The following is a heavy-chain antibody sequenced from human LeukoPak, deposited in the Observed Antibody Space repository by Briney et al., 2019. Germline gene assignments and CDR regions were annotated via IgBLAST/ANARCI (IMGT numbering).Heavy chain of an antibody. Sequence: PSQTLSLTCTVSGGSIRSGSYYWNWIRQPAGKGLEWIGRIYTSGSTNYNPSLKSRVTVSVDTSKNQFSLKLSSVTAADTAVYYCARGVDSRGYQYKGFDPWGQGTLVTVSS. CDR2: IYTSGST. CDR1: GGSIRSGSYY. D-gene: IGHD3-22*01. J-gene: IGHJ5*02. CDR3: ARGVDSRGYQYKGFDP. V-gene: IGHV4-61*02.